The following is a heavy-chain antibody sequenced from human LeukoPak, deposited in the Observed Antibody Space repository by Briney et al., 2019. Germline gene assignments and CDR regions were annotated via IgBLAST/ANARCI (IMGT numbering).Heavy chain of an antibody. CDR2: INHSGGT. CDR1: GGSFSGYY. CDR3: ARPGDTNWFDP. Sequence: SETLSLTCAVYGGSFSGYYWSWIRQPPGKGLEWIGEINHSGGTNYNPSLKSRVTISVDTSKNQFSLKLSSVTAADTAVYYCARPGDTNWFDPWGQGTLVTVSP. D-gene: IGHD2-21*02. V-gene: IGHV4-34*01. J-gene: IGHJ5*02.